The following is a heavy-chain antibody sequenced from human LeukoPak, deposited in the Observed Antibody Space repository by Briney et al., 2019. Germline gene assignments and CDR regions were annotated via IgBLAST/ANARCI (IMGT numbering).Heavy chain of an antibody. CDR2: IYYSGST. CDR3: ARTPLGGGHRFDY. J-gene: IGHJ4*02. V-gene: IGHV4-59*01. D-gene: IGHD3-16*01. CDR1: GGSISSYY. Sequence: SETLSLTCTVSGGSISSYYWSWIRQPPGRGLEWIGYIYYSGSTNYNPSLKSRVTMSVDTSKNQFSLKLSSVTAADTAVYYCARTPLGGGHRFDYWGQGTLVTVSS.